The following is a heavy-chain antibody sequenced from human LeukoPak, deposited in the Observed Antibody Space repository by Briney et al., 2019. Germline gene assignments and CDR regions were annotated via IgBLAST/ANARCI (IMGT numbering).Heavy chain of an antibody. J-gene: IGHJ6*03. CDR3: SSGKGYYMDV. Sequence: SETLSLTCTVSGGSISSSSYYWGWIRQPPGKGLEWIGSIYYSGSTYYNPSLKSRVTISVDTSKNQFSLKLSSVTAADTAVYYCSSGKGYYMDVWGKGTTVTVSS. V-gene: IGHV4-39*07. CDR1: GGSISSSSYY. CDR2: IYYSGST. D-gene: IGHD4-23*01.